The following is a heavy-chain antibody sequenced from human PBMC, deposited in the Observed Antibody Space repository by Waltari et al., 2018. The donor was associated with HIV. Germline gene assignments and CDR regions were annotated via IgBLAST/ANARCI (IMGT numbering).Heavy chain of an antibody. Sequence: QLQLQESGPGLVKPSETLSLTCTVSGGSISSRSYYWGWIRQPPGKGLEWIGSVYYSGGTYYNPSLWRRVTISIDTSKNHFSLRLSSVTAADTAVYFCVRDNTSGYLFDYWGQGTLVTVSS. J-gene: IGHJ4*02. CDR3: VRDNTSGYLFDY. CDR1: GGSISSRSYY. V-gene: IGHV4-39*02. CDR2: VYYSGGT. D-gene: IGHD3-22*01.